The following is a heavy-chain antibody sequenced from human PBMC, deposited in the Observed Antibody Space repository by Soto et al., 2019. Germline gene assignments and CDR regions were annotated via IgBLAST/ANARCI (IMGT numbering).Heavy chain of an antibody. CDR2: MNPNSGNT. V-gene: IGHV1-8*01. CDR1: GYTFTSYD. CDR3: ARGFPYDFWSGYLYYYYYYGMDV. J-gene: IGHJ6*02. Sequence: ASVKVSCKASGYTFTSYDINWVRQATGQGLEWMGWMNPNSGNTGYAQKFQGRVTMTRNTSISTAYMELSSLRSEDTAVYYCARGFPYDFWSGYLYYYYYYGMDVWGQGTTVTVSS. D-gene: IGHD3-3*01.